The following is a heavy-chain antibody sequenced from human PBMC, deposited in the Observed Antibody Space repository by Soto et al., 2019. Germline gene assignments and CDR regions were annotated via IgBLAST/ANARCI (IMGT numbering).Heavy chain of an antibody. CDR3: ARDILLWFGELAPYYYYGMDV. CDR2: TYYRSKWYN. CDR1: GDSGSSNSAA. J-gene: IGHJ6*02. V-gene: IGHV6-1*01. D-gene: IGHD3-10*01. Sequence: SQTLSLTCAISGDSGSSNSAAWNWIRQSPSRGLEWLGRTYYRSKWYNDYAVSVKSRITINPDTSKNQFSLQLNSVTPEDTAVYYCARDILLWFGELAPYYYYGMDVWGQGTTVTVSS.